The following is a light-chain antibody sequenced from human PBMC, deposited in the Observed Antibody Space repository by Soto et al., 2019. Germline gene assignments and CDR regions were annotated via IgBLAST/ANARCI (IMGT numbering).Light chain of an antibody. V-gene: IGKV3-20*01. CDR3: QQYGGSPRVT. J-gene: IGKJ4*01. Sequence: EIVLTQSPGTLSLSPGERATLSCRVSQSVSSNYLAWYQQKPGQAPRLLIYGASSRATGIPDRFSGSGSGTDFTLTISRLEPEDFAVYYCQQYGGSPRVTFGGGTKVEIK. CDR1: QSVSSNY. CDR2: GAS.